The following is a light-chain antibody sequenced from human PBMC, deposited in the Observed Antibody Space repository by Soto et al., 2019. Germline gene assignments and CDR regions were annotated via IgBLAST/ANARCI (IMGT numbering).Light chain of an antibody. CDR1: SGDVDAFDY. J-gene: IGLJ1*01. Sequence: QSALTQPASVSGSPGQSITISCTGTSGDVDAFDYVSWYQQQSGKAPKLMIHEVSNRPSGVSNRFSGSKSGNTASLTISGLQAEDEADYYCSSYTTSRAYVFGIGTKVTVL. CDR3: SSYTTSRAYV. CDR2: EVS. V-gene: IGLV2-14*01.